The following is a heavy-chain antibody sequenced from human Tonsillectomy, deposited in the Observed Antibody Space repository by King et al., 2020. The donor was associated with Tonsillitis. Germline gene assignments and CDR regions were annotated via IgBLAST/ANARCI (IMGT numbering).Heavy chain of an antibody. V-gene: IGHV4-39*01. CDR2: AYFSGNT. Sequence: QLQESGPGLVKPSETLSLTCTVSGGSIRSSSYYWGWIRQPPGKGLEWIGSAYFSGNTYFNPSLKSRVTISVDTSKNQFSLKLTSVTAADMAVYYCARHVRDYNGGRWFAPWGQGTLVTVSS. CDR3: ARHVRDYNGGRWFAP. J-gene: IGHJ5*02. CDR1: GGSIRSSSYY. D-gene: IGHD4-11*01.